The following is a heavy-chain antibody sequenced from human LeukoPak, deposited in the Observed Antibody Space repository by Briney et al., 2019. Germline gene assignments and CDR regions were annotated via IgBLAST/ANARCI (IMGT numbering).Heavy chain of an antibody. CDR1: GFKFSTYG. V-gene: IGHV3-30*03. Sequence: GGSLRLSCAASGFKFSTYGVHWVRQAPGKGLEWVTFISFDGNTEDYADSVKGRFSISRDNAKNSLSLQMSSLRAEDTAVYYCARDYSTGWYHYYYFDFWGQGTLVTVSS. CDR3: ARDYSTGWYHYYYFDF. J-gene: IGHJ4*02. D-gene: IGHD6-19*01. CDR2: ISFDGNTE.